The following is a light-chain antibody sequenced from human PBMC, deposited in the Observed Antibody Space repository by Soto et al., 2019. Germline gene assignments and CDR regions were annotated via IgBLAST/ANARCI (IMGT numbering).Light chain of an antibody. CDR2: EDT. J-gene: IGLJ3*02. Sequence: QSALTQPASVSGSPGQSITISCTGPSSDVGGSKVVSWYQHHPGKAPKLIIYEDTKRPSGVSTRFSDSKSGNTASLTISGLQAEDEADYYCCSYASSATWVFGGGTKLTVL. CDR1: SSDVGGSKV. CDR3: CSYASSATWV. V-gene: IGLV2-23*01.